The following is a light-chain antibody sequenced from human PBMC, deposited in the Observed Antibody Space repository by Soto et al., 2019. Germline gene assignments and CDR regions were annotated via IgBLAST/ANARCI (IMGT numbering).Light chain of an antibody. CDR2: GEY. CDR3: QQSGRSRLN. J-gene: IGKJ4*01. Sequence: RQAAGERTFWRWQTANSSCRASQSVSSSFLTWYQQKPGQAPRLIIYGEYSRATGIKDRFSGSGSGTAFTLTMRRLQPEESAVHYCQQSGRSRLNIGEGTKVDIK. V-gene: IGKV3-20*01. CDR1: QSVSSSF.